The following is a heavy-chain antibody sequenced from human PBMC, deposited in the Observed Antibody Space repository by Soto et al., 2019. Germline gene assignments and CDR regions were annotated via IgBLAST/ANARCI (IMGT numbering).Heavy chain of an antibody. CDR3: VKEANPFINTLVVLIFDY. J-gene: IGHJ4*02. V-gene: IGHV3-64D*08. D-gene: IGHD3-22*01. CDR1: GFTFSMHS. CDR2: ISRDGRST. Sequence: EASLRHSCSTSGFTFSMHSMHWVRQTPGKALEYVSAISRDGRSTFYADYVKGRFTISSDNSKNTLYLRMNSLRSDDTAVYYCVKEANPFINTLVVLIFDYWGQGT.